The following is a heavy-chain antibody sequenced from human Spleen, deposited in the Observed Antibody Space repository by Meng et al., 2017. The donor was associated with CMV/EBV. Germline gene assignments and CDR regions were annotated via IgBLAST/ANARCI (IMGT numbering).Heavy chain of an antibody. Sequence: SETLSLTCTVSGGSVSSGSFYWSWLRQPPGKGLEWIGYIYYSGSTYYNPSLKSRVTISVDTSKNQFSLKLSSVTAADTAVYYCARDVSGYSGYYYGMDVWGQGTTVTVSS. J-gene: IGHJ6*02. CDR1: GGSVSSGSFY. V-gene: IGHV4-61*01. CDR2: IYYSGST. CDR3: ARDVSGYSGYYYGMDV. D-gene: IGHD5-12*01.